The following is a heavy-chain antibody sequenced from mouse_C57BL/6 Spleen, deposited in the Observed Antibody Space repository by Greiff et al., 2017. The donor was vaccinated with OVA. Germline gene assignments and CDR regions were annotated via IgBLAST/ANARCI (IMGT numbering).Heavy chain of an antibody. Sequence: VQLQQPGAELVKPGASVKMSCKASGYTFTSYWITWVKQRPGQGLEWIGDIYPGSGSTNYNEKFKSKATLTVDTSSSTDYMQLSSLTSEDSAVYYCARNYGSSYGSYFDYWGQGTTLTGSS. CDR3: ARNYGSSYGSYFDY. CDR1: GYTFTSYW. V-gene: IGHV1-55*01. J-gene: IGHJ2*01. D-gene: IGHD1-1*01. CDR2: IYPGSGST.